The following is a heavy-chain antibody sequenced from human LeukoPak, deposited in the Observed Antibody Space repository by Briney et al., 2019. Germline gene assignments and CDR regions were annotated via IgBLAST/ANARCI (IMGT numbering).Heavy chain of an antibody. D-gene: IGHD4-23*01. CDR1: GFNFNYFA. J-gene: IGHJ4*02. CDR2: IGDAATSA. Sequence: GGSLRLSCEASGFNFNYFAMSWVRQVPGKRLEWVSTIGDAATSASYADSVRGRFSMSRDNSKNMVYLQMDSLRAEDTAVYFFSRVKYGGNSGYHFDSWGLGTLVTVSS. CDR3: SRVKYGGNSGYHFDS. V-gene: IGHV3-23*01.